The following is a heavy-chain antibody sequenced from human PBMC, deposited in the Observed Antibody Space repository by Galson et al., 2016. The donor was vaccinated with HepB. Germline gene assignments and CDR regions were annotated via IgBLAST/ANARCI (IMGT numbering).Heavy chain of an antibody. CDR2: VYHSGTT. D-gene: IGHD4-17*01. CDR3: ARIKRPASGDYAFDF. V-gene: IGHV4-61*01. J-gene: IGHJ4*02. Sequence: ETLSLTCTVSGGSVNSGSHYWSWLRQPPGKTLEWIGYVYHSGTTNYNPSLKSRLTVSVDTSKNQFSLTLTSVTAADTAVYFCARIKRPASGDYAFDFWGQGTLVTVSS. CDR1: GGSVNSGSHY.